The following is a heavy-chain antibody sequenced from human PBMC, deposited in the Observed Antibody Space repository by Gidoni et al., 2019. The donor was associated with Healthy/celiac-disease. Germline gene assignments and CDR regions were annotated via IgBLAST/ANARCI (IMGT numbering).Heavy chain of an antibody. CDR3: AREKMGYSYRPTPYYYGMDV. CDR2: IDWDDDK. D-gene: IGHD5-18*01. V-gene: IGHV2-70*15. Sequence: QVTLRESGPALVKPTQTITLTCTFSGFSLSTSGMGVSWIRQPPGKALEWLARIDWDDDKYYSTSLKTRLTIANDTSKNHVVLTMTNMDPVDTATYYCAREKMGYSYRPTPYYYGMDVWGQGTTVTVSS. CDR1: GFSLSTSGMG. J-gene: IGHJ6*02.